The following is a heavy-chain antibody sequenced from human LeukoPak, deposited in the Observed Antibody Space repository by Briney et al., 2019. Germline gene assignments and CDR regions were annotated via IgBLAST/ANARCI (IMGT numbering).Heavy chain of an antibody. CDR2: ISSSATTI. J-gene: IGHJ4*02. V-gene: IGHV3-11*04. D-gene: IGHD5-18*01. CDR1: GFTFSDYY. CDR3: ARDVTGYSYGYNY. Sequence: GGSLRLSCAASGFTFSDYYMSWIRQAPGKGLEWVSYISSSATTIYYADSVKGRFTISRDNAKNSLYLQMNSLRAEDTAVYYCARDVTGYSYGYNYWGQGTLVTVSS.